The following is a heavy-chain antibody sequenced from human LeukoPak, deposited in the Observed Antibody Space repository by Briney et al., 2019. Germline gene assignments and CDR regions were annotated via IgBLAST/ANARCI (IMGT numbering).Heavy chain of an antibody. CDR3: AKVGAIVVVTYYFDY. V-gene: IGHV3-30-3*01. CDR2: ISYDGSNT. D-gene: IGHD2-21*02. CDR1: GFIFSSYA. Sequence: PGRSLRLSCAASGFIFSSYAMHWVRQAPGKGLEWVALISYDGSNTYYADSVKGRFTISRDNSKNTLYLQMNSLRAEDTAVYHCAKVGAIVVVTYYFDYWGQGTLVTVSS. J-gene: IGHJ4*02.